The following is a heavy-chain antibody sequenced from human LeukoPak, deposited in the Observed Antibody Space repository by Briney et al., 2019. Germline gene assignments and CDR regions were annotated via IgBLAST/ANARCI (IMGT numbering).Heavy chain of an antibody. CDR3: ARRESTTMVRGGVDY. V-gene: IGHV3-48*01. CDR2: ISSGSTTI. D-gene: IGHD3-10*01. Sequence: GGSLRLSCAASGFTFTKYSMHWVRQTPGKGLEWVSYISSGSTTIYYTDSVKGRFTISRDNAKNSLYLQMNGLRAEDTAVYYCARRESTTMVRGGVDYWGQGTLVTVSS. CDR1: GFTFTKYS. J-gene: IGHJ4*02.